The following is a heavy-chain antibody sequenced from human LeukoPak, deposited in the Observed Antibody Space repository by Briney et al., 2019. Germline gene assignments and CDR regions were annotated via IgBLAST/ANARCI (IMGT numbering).Heavy chain of an antibody. CDR3: AREAITGAHFDY. CDR2: IYHSGST. J-gene: IGHJ4*02. Sequence: SETLSLTCTVSGGSISSGGDYWSWIRQPPGKGLEWIGYIYHSGSTYYNPSLKSRVTISVDRSKNQFSLKLSSVTAADTAVYYCAREAITGAHFDYWGQGTLVTVSS. D-gene: IGHD1-14*01. CDR1: GGSISSGGDY. V-gene: IGHV4-30-2*01.